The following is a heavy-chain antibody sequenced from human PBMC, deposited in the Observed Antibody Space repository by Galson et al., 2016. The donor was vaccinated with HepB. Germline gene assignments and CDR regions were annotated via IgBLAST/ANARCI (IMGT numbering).Heavy chain of an antibody. V-gene: IGHV3-21*01. CDR1: GFTFSSYS. D-gene: IGHD1-26*01. CDR2: ISSSSSYI. J-gene: IGHJ4*02. CDR3: ARDGRARELPHYSFDY. Sequence: SLRLSCAASGFTFSSYSMNWVRQAPGKGLEWVSSISSSSSYIYYADSVKGRFTISRDNAKNSLYLQMNSLRAEDTAVYYCARDGRARELPHYSFDYWGQGALVTVSS.